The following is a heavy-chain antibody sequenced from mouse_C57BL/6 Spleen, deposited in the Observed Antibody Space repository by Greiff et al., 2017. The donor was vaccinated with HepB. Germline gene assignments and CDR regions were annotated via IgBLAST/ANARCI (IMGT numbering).Heavy chain of an antibody. CDR1: GYTFTSYW. CDR2: IDPSDSYT. D-gene: IGHD3-2*02. CDR3: ARYRESAQARRVGCMDY. Sequence: QVQLQPPGAELVMPGASVKLSCKASGYTFTSYWMHWVKQVPGQGLEWIGEIDPSDSYTNYIQKFKGKSTLTVDKSSSTAYMQLSSLTSEDSAVEYCARYRESAQARRVGCMDYWGQGTSVTVSS. V-gene: IGHV1-69*01. J-gene: IGHJ4*01.